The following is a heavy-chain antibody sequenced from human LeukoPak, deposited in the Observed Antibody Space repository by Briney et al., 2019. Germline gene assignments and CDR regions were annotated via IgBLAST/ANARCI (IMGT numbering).Heavy chain of an antibody. D-gene: IGHD2-21*02. Sequence: ASVKVSCKASGYTFTSYNMHWVRQAPGQGLEWMGIINPSDDTTSYAQKFQGRVTMTRDTSTSTVYMELSSLRSEDTAVYYCARDRLPFCGGDCYSYYFDYWGQGTLVTVSS. V-gene: IGHV1-46*01. CDR1: GYTFTSYN. CDR2: INPSDDTT. CDR3: ARDRLPFCGGDCYSYYFDY. J-gene: IGHJ4*02.